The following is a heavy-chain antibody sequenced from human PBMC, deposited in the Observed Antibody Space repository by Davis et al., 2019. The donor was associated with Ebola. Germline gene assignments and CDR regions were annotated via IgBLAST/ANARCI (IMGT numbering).Heavy chain of an antibody. CDR3: AKIQRGV. CDR1: GFTFNNYW. Sequence: HTGGSLRLSCAASGFTFNNYWLHWVRQAPGKGLLWVSRISGDGSRTDYADSVKGRFTVSRDNAKNTLYLQMNSLRAEDTAVYYCAKIQRGVWGKGTTVTVSS. V-gene: IGHV3-74*01. CDR2: ISGDGSRT. J-gene: IGHJ6*04. D-gene: IGHD3-10*01.